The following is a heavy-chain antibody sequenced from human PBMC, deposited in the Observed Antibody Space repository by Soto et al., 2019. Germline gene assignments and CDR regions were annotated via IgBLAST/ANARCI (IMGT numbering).Heavy chain of an antibody. CDR3: AHLAPPYYYDSSGSPGYFQH. J-gene: IGHJ1*01. V-gene: IGHV4-39*06. CDR2: IYYSGKT. Sequence: SETLSLRCTVSDGTISGIGDCWGWIRQPPGKRLEYIGTIYYSGKTYYNWPLESRLTITKDTSKNQVVLTMTNMDPVDTATYYCAHLAPPYYYDSSGSPGYFQHWGQGTLVTVSS. CDR1: DGTISGIGDC. D-gene: IGHD3-22*01.